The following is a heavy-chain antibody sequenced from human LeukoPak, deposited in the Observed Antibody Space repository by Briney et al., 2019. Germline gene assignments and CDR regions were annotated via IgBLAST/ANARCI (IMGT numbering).Heavy chain of an antibody. CDR3: SRRYFDY. V-gene: IGHV3-30*03. J-gene: IGHJ4*02. Sequence: GRSLRLSCAASGFTFSSYGMHWVRQAPGKGLEWVAVISHDGSKKYYVDSVKGRFTISRDNAKNSLYLQMNSLRAEDTAVYYCSRRYFDYWGQGTLVTVSS. CDR2: ISHDGSKK. CDR1: GFTFSSYG.